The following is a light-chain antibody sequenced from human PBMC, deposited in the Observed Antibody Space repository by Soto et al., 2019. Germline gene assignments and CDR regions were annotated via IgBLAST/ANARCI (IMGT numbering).Light chain of an antibody. CDR2: LNSDGSH. Sequence: QSVLTQSPSASASLGASVKLTCTLSSGHSSYATAWHQQQPEKGPRYLMNLNSDGSHSKGDGIPDRFSGSSSGAERYLTISSLQSEDEADYYCQTGGTGVVFGGGTKVTVL. CDR3: QTGGTGVV. CDR1: SGHSSYA. J-gene: IGLJ2*01. V-gene: IGLV4-69*01.